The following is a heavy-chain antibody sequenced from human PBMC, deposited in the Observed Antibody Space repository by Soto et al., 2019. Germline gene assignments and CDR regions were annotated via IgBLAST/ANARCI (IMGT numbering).Heavy chain of an antibody. CDR2: ISSSGSTI. D-gene: IGHD6-13*01. J-gene: IGHJ4*02. V-gene: IGHV3-11*01. CDR3: ARVYSSSWDYFDY. CDR1: GFTFSDYY. Sequence: GGSLRLSCAASGFTFSDYYMSWIRQAPGKGLEWVSYISSSGSTIYYADSVKGRFTISRDNAKNSLYLQMNSLRAEDTAVYYCARVYSSSWDYFDYWGQGTPVTVSS.